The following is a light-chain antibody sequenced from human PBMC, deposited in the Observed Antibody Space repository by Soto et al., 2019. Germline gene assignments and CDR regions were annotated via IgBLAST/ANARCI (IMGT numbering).Light chain of an antibody. CDR1: QSVGSS. CDR3: QQYYNWPRT. CDR2: GIS. V-gene: IGKV3-15*01. Sequence: EIVMTQSPASLSVSPGERATLSCRASQSVGSSLAWYQQKPGQAPRLLIYGISTRATDIPARFSGSGSGTEFTLTISSLQSEDFAVYYCQQYYNWPRTFGQGTKVDIK. J-gene: IGKJ1*01.